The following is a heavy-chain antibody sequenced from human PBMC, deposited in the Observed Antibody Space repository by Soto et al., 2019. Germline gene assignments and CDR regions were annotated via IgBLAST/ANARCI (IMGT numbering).Heavy chain of an antibody. CDR1: GYSFTSYW. Sequence: PVEALKVYWKGSGYSFTSYWITWVRHMPGKGLEWMGRIDPSDSYTNYSPSVQGHVTISAVKYISTADLQWGSLKASDTAMYYCARHSPSYYASSRYLSRAFDIWGQGTLVNVS. CDR2: IDPSDSYT. V-gene: IGHV5-10-1*01. CDR3: ARHSPSYYASSRYLSRAFDI. D-gene: IGHD3-22*01. J-gene: IGHJ3*02.